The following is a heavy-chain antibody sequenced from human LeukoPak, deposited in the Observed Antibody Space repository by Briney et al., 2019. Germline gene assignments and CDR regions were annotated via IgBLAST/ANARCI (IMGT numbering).Heavy chain of an antibody. CDR1: GFTFSSYG. CDR2: ISYDGSNK. Sequence: PGRSLRLSCAASGFTFSSYGMHWVRLAPGKGLEWVAVISYDGSNKYYADSVKGRFTISRDNSKNTLYLQMNSLRAEDTAVYYCARGYSSGWKVGINWFDPWGQGTLVTVSS. CDR3: ARGYSSGWKVGINWFDP. D-gene: IGHD6-19*01. J-gene: IGHJ5*02. V-gene: IGHV3-30*03.